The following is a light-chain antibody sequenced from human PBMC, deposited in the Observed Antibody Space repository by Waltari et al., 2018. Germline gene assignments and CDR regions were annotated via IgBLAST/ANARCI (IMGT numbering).Light chain of an antibody. Sequence: QSVLTQSPSASGTSGQRVTISCSGSSSNIGRDIVNWYRHLPGTAPKLLIYNNNQRPSGRGERGEGGRGVTSAALGGSGLQSEDEADYYGAAWDDSLNGVVFGGGTKLSVL. CDR3: AAWDDSLNGVV. J-gene: IGLJ2*01. V-gene: IGLV1-44*01. CDR2: NNN. CDR1: SSNIGRDI.